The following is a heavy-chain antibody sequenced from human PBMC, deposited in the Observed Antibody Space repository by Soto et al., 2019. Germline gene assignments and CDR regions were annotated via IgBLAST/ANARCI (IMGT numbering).Heavy chain of an antibody. CDR3: ARSGDYYDSSGYYNDAFDI. J-gene: IGHJ3*02. CDR2: RYYSGTT. CDR1: GGSISSSSNY. Sequence: PSETLSLTCIVSGGSISSSSNYWGWIRQPPGKGLEWIGSRYYSGTTYYNPSLKSRVTISVDTSRTQLSLKLSSVTAADTAVYYCARSGDYYDSSGYYNDAFDIWGQG. D-gene: IGHD3-22*01. V-gene: IGHV4-39*01.